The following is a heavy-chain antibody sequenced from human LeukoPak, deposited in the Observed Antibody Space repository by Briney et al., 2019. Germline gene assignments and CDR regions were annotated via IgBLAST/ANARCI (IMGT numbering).Heavy chain of an antibody. CDR2: ISWNSGSI. CDR1: GFTFDDYA. Sequence: GRSLRLSCAASGFTFDDYAMHWVRQAPGKGLEWVSGISWNSGSIGYADSVKGRFTISRDNAKNSLYLQMNSLRAEDTALYYCAKEGVGPYFDYWAREPWSPSPQ. V-gene: IGHV3-9*01. J-gene: IGHJ4*02. D-gene: IGHD1-26*01. CDR3: AKEGVGPYFDY.